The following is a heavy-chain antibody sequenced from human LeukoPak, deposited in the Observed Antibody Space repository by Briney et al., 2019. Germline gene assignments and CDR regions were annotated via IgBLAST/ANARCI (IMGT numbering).Heavy chain of an antibody. Sequence: ASVKVSCKASGYTFTGYYMHWVRQAPGQGLEWMGWINPNSGGTNYAQKFQGRVTMTRDTSISTAYMELSSLRSEDTAVYYCARGSLSGYSGYEFDYWGQGTLVTVSS. D-gene: IGHD5-12*01. CDR1: GYTFTGYY. J-gene: IGHJ4*02. V-gene: IGHV1-2*02. CDR3: ARGSLSGYSGYEFDY. CDR2: INPNSGGT.